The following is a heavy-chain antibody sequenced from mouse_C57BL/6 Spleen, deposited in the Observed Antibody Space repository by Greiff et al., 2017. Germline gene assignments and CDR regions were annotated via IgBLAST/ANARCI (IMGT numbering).Heavy chain of an antibody. CDR3: ASWDYFDY. Sequence: VKVVESGAELVKPGASVKISCKASGYAFSSYWMNWVKQRPGKGLEWIGQIYPGDGDTNYNGKFKGKATLTADKSSSTAYMQLSSLTSEDSAVYFCASWDYFDYWGQGTTLTVSS. CDR1: GYAFSSYW. CDR2: IYPGDGDT. V-gene: IGHV1-80*01. J-gene: IGHJ2*01. D-gene: IGHD4-1*01.